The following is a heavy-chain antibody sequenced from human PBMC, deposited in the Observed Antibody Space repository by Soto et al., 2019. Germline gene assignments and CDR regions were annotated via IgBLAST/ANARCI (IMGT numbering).Heavy chain of an antibody. J-gene: IGHJ2*01. V-gene: IGHV4-34*01. D-gene: IGHD3-9*01. Sequence: QVQLQQWGAGPLRPLETLSLTCGVSGGSFSGYYWAWIRQSPGKGLEWIGEINDRGSINYNPSLKSRVSISVDTSKNHYSLNLRSATAADTAVYHCARESHDILTGPPWVWYFDLWGRGTLLTVSS. CDR3: ARESHDILTGPPWVWYFDL. CDR1: GGSFSGYY. CDR2: INDRGSI.